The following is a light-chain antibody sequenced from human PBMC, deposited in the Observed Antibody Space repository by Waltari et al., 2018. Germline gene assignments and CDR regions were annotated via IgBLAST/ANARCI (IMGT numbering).Light chain of an antibody. CDR1: SSNIVNNR. V-gene: IGLV1-51*02. CDR2: EED. J-gene: IGLJ3*02. Sequence: QSVLMQPPPVSPAPGQKVTLSCSGSSSNIVNNRYLLYQHLPRKAPKLRIYEEDKRPSGIPDRFSGSRSGTPATLDITGLQTGDEADYYCGSWDTSLTAWVFGGGTKLTVL. CDR3: GSWDTSLTAWV.